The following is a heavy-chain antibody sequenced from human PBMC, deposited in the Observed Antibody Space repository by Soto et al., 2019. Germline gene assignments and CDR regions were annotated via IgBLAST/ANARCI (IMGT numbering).Heavy chain of an antibody. J-gene: IGHJ6*02. CDR3: ARIQGDGYNYYGMDV. CDR1: GFSLSTSGMC. V-gene: IGHV2-70*01. CDR2: IDWDDDK. Sequence: SGPTLVNPTQTLTLTCTFSGFSLSTSGMCVSWIRQPPGKALEWLALIDWDDDKYYSTSLKTRLTISKDTSKNQVVLTMTNMDPVDTATYYCARIQGDGYNYYGMDVWGQGTTVTVSS.